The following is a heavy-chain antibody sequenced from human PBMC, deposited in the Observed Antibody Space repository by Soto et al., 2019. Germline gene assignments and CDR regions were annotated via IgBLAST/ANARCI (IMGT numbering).Heavy chain of an antibody. D-gene: IGHD5-12*01. V-gene: IGHV1-69*01. CDR1: GGTISNYA. Sequence: QVQLVQSGAEVKTPGSSVKVSCKASGGTISNYAINWVRQAPGQGLEWMGGIIPMSATTNYAGRFQGRFTLTADESTNTFYMELRSLGYDDTTVFYCTTDKGGRRGYSGFDAFDYWGQGTLVTVSS. CDR2: IIPMSATT. J-gene: IGHJ4*02. CDR3: TTDKGGRRGYSGFDAFDY.